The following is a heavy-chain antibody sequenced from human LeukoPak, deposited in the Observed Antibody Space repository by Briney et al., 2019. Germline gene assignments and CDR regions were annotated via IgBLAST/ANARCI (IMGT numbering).Heavy chain of an antibody. J-gene: IGHJ4*02. V-gene: IGHV4-61*01. D-gene: IGHD5-12*01. Sequence: SETLSLTCTVSGNSVSSGSYYWSWIRQPPVKGLEWIGYIYYSGNTNYNPSLKSRITISIYTSKNQFSLKLSSVTAADTAVYYCARSGSAYGYPFDYWGQGTLVTVSS. CDR1: GNSVSSGSYY. CDR2: IYYSGNT. CDR3: ARSGSAYGYPFDY.